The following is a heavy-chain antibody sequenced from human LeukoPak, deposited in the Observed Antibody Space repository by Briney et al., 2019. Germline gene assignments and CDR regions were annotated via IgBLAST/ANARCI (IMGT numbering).Heavy chain of an antibody. J-gene: IGHJ4*01. Sequence: SETLSLTCSVSGGSLGITSYYWGWIRQSPGKGLEWIGTVYYSGTTFYNPSLESRVTISVDTSKNQFSLNLNSVTAADTAVYYCAREDGSSGWYSDFWGHGILVTVSS. D-gene: IGHD3-22*01. CDR1: GGSLGITSYY. CDR3: AREDGSSGWYSDF. V-gene: IGHV4-39*07. CDR2: VYYSGTT.